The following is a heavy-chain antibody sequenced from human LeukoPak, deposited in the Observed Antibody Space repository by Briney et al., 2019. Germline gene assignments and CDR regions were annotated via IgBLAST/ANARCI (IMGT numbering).Heavy chain of an antibody. V-gene: IGHV3-7*02. CDR2: IKQDGSEK. J-gene: IGHJ4*02. D-gene: IGHD4-11*01. CDR1: GFTFSDYW. Sequence: PGGSLRLSCAASGFTFSDYWMTWVRQAPGKGLEWVANIKQDGSEKYYVDSVKGRFTISRDNAKNSLYLQMNSLRAEDTAVYYCARGTMVTVNFDYWGQGTLVTVSS. CDR3: ARGTMVTVNFDY.